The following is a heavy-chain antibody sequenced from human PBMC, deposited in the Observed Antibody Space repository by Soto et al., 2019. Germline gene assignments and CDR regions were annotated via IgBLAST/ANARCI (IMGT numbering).Heavy chain of an antibody. J-gene: IGHJ3*02. CDR3: AHRNIVASGPDALAI. CDR2: IYWDDDK. V-gene: IGHV2-5*02. D-gene: IGHD5-12*01. Sequence: QIALKESGPSLVKPTQTPTLTCTFSGFSLSTNGVGVAWIRQPPGKALECLALIYWDDDKRYSPSLKSRLTSTQDTSKSQVVLTMTNMDPVDTAAYYCAHRNIVASGPDALAIWGQGTMVTVSS. CDR1: GFSLSTNGVG.